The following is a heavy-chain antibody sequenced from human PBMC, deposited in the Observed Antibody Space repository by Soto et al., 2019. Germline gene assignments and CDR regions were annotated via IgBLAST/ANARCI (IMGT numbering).Heavy chain of an antibody. CDR1: GYTFTTYY. J-gene: IGHJ6*03. Sequence: QVQLVQSGAEVKKPGASVKVSCKASGYTFTTYYMHWVRQAPGQGLEWMGIINPSGGSTTYAQKFQSRVTMTRDTSTSTVYMELSSLRSEDTAVYYCATTTIFGAYYMDVWGKGTTVTVSS. CDR2: INPSGGST. V-gene: IGHV1-46*03. CDR3: ATTTIFGAYYMDV. D-gene: IGHD3-3*01.